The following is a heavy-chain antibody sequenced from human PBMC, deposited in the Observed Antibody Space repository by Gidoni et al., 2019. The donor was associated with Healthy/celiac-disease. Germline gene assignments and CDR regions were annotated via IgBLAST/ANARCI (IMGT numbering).Heavy chain of an antibody. CDR1: GGTFSSYA. V-gene: IGHV1-69*06. CDR3: ARDIVGGDTAMAPGEDY. CDR2: IIPIFGTA. J-gene: IGHJ4*02. Sequence: QVQLVQPGAEVKKPGSSVKVSCTASGGTFSSYAISWVRKAPGQGLEWMGGIIPIFGTANYAQKFQGRVTITADKSTSTAYMELSSLRSEDTAVYYCARDIVGGDTAMAPGEDYWGQGTLVTVSS. D-gene: IGHD5-18*01.